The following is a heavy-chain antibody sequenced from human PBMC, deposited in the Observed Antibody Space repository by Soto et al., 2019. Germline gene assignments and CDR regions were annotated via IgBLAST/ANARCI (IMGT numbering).Heavy chain of an antibody. CDR3: ARGKSYYGSAKGIYDYYRLVL. D-gene: IGHD3-10*01. J-gene: IGHJ6*02. CDR2: VIPVFGLA. V-gene: IGHV1-69*17. Sequence: QDPGQGLEWMGGVIPVFGLATYAQKVQGRVTITADKSTNTAYMEVSSLRSEDTAVYYCARGKSYYGSAKGIYDYYRLVLGGQG.